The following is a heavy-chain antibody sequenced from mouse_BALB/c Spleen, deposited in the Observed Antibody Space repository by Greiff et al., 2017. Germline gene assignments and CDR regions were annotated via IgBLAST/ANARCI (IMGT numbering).Heavy chain of an antibody. J-gene: IGHJ4*01. V-gene: IGHV1-7*01. CDR2: INPSTGYT. Sequence: QVHVKQSGAELAKPGASVKMSCKASGYTFTSYWMHWVKQRPGQGLEWIGYINPSTGYTEYNQKFKDKATLTADKSSSTAYMQLSSLTSEDSAVYYCARYNWDPMDYWGQGTSVTVSS. CDR1: GYTFTSYW. CDR3: ARYNWDPMDY. D-gene: IGHD4-1*01.